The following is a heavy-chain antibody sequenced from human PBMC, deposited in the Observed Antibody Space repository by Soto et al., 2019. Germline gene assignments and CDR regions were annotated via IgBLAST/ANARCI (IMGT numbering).Heavy chain of an antibody. CDR1: GFTFSSYA. J-gene: IGHJ4*02. D-gene: IGHD2-21*01. Sequence: QVQLVESGGGVVQPGRSLRLSCAASGFTFSSYAMHWVRQAPGKGLEWVAVISYDGSNKYYADSVKGRFTISRDNSKNTRYLQMNSLRAEDTAVYYCARGGGGDFDYWGQGTLVTVSS. CDR3: ARGGGGDFDY. CDR2: ISYDGSNK. V-gene: IGHV3-30-3*01.